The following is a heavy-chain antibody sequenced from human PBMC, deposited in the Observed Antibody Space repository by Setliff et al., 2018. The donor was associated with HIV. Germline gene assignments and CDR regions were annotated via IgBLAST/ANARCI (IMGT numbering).Heavy chain of an antibody. CDR3: ARRKYDDQAFDY. CDR2: IYHSGST. D-gene: IGHD3-3*01. Sequence: ETLSLTCAVSGYSISRDHYWAWIRQPPGKGLEYIGNIYHSGSTFYNPSLKSRVTVSVDTSKNQFYLTLSSVTAADTAVYYCARRKYDDQAFDYGGQGSLVTVSS. J-gene: IGHJ4*02. V-gene: IGHV4-38-2*01. CDR1: GYSISRDHY.